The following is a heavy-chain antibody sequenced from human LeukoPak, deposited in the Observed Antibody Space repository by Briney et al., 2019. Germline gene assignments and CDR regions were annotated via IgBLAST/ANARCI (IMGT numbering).Heavy chain of an antibody. CDR2: ISAYNGNT. CDR1: GYTFTSYY. D-gene: IGHD2-15*01. J-gene: IGHJ3*02. CDR3: ARVDVVVVAAPAGAFDI. Sequence: ASVKVSCKASGYTFTSYYMHWVRQAPGQGLEWMGWISAYNGNTNYAQKLQGRVTMTTDTSTSTAYMELRSLRSDDTAVYYCARVDVVVVAAPAGAFDIWGQGTMVTVSS. V-gene: IGHV1-18*04.